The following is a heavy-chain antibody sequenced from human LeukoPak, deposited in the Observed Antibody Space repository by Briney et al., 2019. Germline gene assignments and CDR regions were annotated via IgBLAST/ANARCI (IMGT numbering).Heavy chain of an antibody. CDR3: ARVPPGANWFDP. CDR1: GFPFTRYG. D-gene: IGHD3-10*01. V-gene: IGHV1-18*01. J-gene: IGHJ5*02. CDR2: ISAYNGNT. Sequence: VGYMKVSCNASGFPFTRYGISTVRLGPGQGLEWMGWISAYNGNTNYAQKLQGRVTMTTDTSTSTAYMELRSLRSDDTAVYYCARVPPGANWFDPWGQGTLVTVSS.